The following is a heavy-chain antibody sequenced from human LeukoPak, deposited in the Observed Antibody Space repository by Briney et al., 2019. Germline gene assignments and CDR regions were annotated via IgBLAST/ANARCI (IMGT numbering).Heavy chain of an antibody. Sequence: PGGSLRLSCAASGFTFSDYYMSWIRQAPGKGLEWVSYISSSGSTIYYADSVKGRFTISRDNAKNSLYLQMNSLRAEDTAVYYCAREQYSYGLDAFDIWGQGTMVTVSS. D-gene: IGHD5-18*01. J-gene: IGHJ3*02. CDR2: ISSSGSTI. CDR1: GFTFSDYY. CDR3: AREQYSYGLDAFDI. V-gene: IGHV3-11*01.